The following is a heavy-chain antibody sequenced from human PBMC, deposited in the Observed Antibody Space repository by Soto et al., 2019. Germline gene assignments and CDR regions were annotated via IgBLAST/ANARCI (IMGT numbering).Heavy chain of an antibody. Sequence: EVQLVESGGDLVQPGGSLRLSCAASGFTFSRFWMTWIRQAPGKGLEWLANIKEDGSEQHYVGSMRGRFTVSRDNAQNLLYLQLSGLRAEDTAVYYCARVQSDYFDYWGQGTLVTVSS. V-gene: IGHV3-7*01. J-gene: IGHJ4*02. CDR2: IKEDGSEQ. CDR1: GFTFSRFW. D-gene: IGHD3-3*01. CDR3: ARVQSDYFDY.